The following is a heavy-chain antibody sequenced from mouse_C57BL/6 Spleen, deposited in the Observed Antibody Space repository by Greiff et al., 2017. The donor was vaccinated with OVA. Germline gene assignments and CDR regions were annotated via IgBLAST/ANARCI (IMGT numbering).Heavy chain of an antibody. Sequence: EVQLVESGPELVKPGASVKIPCKASGYTFTDYNMDWVKQSHGKSLEWIGDINPNNGGTIYNQKFKGKATLTVDKSSSTAYMELRSLTSEDTAVYYCARGGYDYAAYWGKGTLVTVSA. J-gene: IGHJ3*01. D-gene: IGHD2-4*01. CDR2: INPNNGGT. CDR1: GYTFTDYN. CDR3: ARGGYDYAAY. V-gene: IGHV1-18*01.